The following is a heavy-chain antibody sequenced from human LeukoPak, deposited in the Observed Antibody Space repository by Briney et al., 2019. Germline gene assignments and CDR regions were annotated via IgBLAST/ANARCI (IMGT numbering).Heavy chain of an antibody. J-gene: IGHJ4*02. CDR2: ISSSGSTI. CDR1: GYTFSDYY. D-gene: IGHD6-6*01. Sequence: PGGSLRLSCAASGYTFSDYYMSWIRQAPGKGLEWVSYISSSGSTIYYADSVKGRFTISRDNAKNSLYLQMNSLRAEDTAVYCCARDGSSSSPPLDYWGQGTLVTVSS. V-gene: IGHV3-11*04. CDR3: ARDGSSSSPPLDY.